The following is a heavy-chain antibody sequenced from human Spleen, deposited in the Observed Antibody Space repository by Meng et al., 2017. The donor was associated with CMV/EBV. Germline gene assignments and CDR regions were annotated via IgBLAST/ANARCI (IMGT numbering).Heavy chain of an antibody. Sequence: SETLSLTCTVAGGSVSSGTYSWAWIRRTPGKGLEYIGNIYYSGSTHYNPALESRVTMSLDTSRDQIYLKLASVTAADTAIYYCARSQWGAATASPPAYWGQGTLVTVSS. J-gene: IGHJ4*02. CDR1: GGSVSSGTYS. V-gene: IGHV4-61*01. D-gene: IGHD1-26*01. CDR3: ARSQWGAATASPPAY. CDR2: IYYSGST.